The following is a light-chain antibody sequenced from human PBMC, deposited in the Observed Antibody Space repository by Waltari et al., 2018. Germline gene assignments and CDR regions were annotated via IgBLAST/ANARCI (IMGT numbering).Light chain of an antibody. CDR3: QQRYKWPLT. V-gene: IGKV3-11*01. CDR2: DSS. J-gene: IGKJ4*01. Sequence: EIVLTQSPATLSLSPGERATLSCRASQSVGPYLAWYQQRPGQPPRPLIYDSSRRATGIPARFSGSGSETDFTLTISSLEPEDFAVYYCQQRYKWPLTFGGGSKVEI. CDR1: QSVGPY.